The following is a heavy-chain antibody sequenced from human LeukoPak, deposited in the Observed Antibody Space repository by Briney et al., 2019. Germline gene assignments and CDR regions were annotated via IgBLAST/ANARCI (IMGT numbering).Heavy chain of an antibody. V-gene: IGHV1-18*01. CDR1: GYTFTSYG. CDR2: ISAHDGNT. Sequence: ASVKVSCKASGYTFTSYGISWVRQAPGQGLEWMGWISAHDGNTKYAQKFQGRVTMTTDTSTSTAYMELSSLRSEDTAVYYCAGSSSPAIKREKFDYWGQGTLVTVSS. CDR3: AGSSSPAIKREKFDY. J-gene: IGHJ4*02. D-gene: IGHD5-12*01.